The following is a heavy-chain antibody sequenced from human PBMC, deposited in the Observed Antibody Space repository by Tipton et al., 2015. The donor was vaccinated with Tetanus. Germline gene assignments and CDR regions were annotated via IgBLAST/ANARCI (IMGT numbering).Heavy chain of an antibody. D-gene: IGHD2-2*01. CDR1: GDSIRSEDYY. Sequence: LRLSCSVSGDSIRSEDYYWGWIRQSPGRGLEWLGYIYYSGSTYNNPSLKSRVSISLDASKNQFSLNLNSVTAADSATYYCARLTCSSPSCYYYYYYYVDVWGTGTAVAVSS. J-gene: IGHJ6*03. CDR3: ARLTCSSPSCYYYYYYYVDV. V-gene: IGHV4-30-4*01. CDR2: IYYSGST.